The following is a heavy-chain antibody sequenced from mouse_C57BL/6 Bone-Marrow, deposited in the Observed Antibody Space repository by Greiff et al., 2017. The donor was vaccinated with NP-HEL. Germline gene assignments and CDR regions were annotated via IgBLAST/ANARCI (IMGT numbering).Heavy chain of an antibody. CDR1: GYTFTEYT. CDR3: ARDEGGGPYGSSYEFAY. Sequence: VKLMESGAELVKPGASVKLSCKASGYTFTEYTIHWVKQRSGQGLEWIGWFYPGSGSIKYNEKFKDKATLTADKSSSTVYMELSRLTSEDSAVYYCARDEGGGPYGSSYEFAYWGQGTLVTVSA. V-gene: IGHV1-62-2*01. CDR2: FYPGSGSI. J-gene: IGHJ3*01. D-gene: IGHD1-1*01.